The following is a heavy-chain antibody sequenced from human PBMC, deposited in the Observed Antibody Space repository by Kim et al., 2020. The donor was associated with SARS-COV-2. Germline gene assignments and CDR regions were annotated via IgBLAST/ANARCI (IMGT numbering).Heavy chain of an antibody. D-gene: IGHD3-22*01. CDR3: ARDSGLRIVVATDGMDV. CDR2: IWYDGSNK. V-gene: IGHV3-33*01. Sequence: GGSLRLSCAASGFTFSSYGMHWVRQAPGKGLEWVAVIWYDGSNKYYADSVKGRFTISRDNSKNTLYLQMNSLRAEDTAVYYCARDSGLRIVVATDGMDVWGQGTTVTVSS. CDR1: GFTFSSYG. J-gene: IGHJ6*02.